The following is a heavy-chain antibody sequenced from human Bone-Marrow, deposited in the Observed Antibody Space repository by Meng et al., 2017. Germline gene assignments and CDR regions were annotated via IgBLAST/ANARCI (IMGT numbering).Heavy chain of an antibody. J-gene: IGHJ4*02. D-gene: IGHD4-11*01. Sequence: QGQLHQLGAGLLQTSETLSPPCVVAGGAFINYYWSWLRQPPGKGLEWIGEINHSGSTNYNPSLESRATISVDTSQNNLSLKLSSVTAADSAVYYCARGPTTMAHDFDYWGQGTLVTVSS. CDR2: INHSGST. V-gene: IGHV4-34*01. CDR3: ARGPTTMAHDFDY. CDR1: GGAFINYY.